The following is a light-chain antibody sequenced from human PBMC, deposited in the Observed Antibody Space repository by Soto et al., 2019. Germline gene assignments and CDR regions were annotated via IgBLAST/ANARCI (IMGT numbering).Light chain of an antibody. CDR3: NSYTGSSTYV. J-gene: IGLJ1*01. CDR2: EVS. Sequence: QFVLTQPPSVSRAPGQSVAISCTGTSSDVGSYNRVSWYQQPPGAAPKPMIYEVSNRPSGVPDRFSGSKSGNTASLTISGLQAEDEADYYCNSYTGSSTYVFGTGTKVTVL. CDR1: SSDVGSYNR. V-gene: IGLV2-18*02.